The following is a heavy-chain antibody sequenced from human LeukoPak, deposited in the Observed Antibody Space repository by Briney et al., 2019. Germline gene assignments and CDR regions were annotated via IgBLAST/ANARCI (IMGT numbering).Heavy chain of an antibody. CDR2: INHSGST. V-gene: IGHV4-34*01. D-gene: IGHD3-22*01. Sequence: KPSETLSLTCAVYGGSFSGYYWSWIRQPPGKGLEWIGEINHSGSTNYNLSLKSRVTISVDTSKNQFSLKLSSVTAADTAVYYCARGRGTMIVVAPFDYWGQGTLVTVSS. CDR1: GGSFSGYY. CDR3: ARGRGTMIVVAPFDY. J-gene: IGHJ4*02.